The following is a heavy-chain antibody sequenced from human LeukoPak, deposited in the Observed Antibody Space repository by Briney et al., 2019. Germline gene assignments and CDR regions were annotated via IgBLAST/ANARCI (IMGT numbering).Heavy chain of an antibody. Sequence: ASVKVSCKASGYTFTSYYMHWVRQAPGQGLEWMGIINPSGGSTSYAQKFQGRVTITADESTSTAYMELSSLRSEDTAVYYCARVGCSSTSCYGIDYFDYWGQGTLVTVSS. CDR3: ARVGCSSTSCYGIDYFDY. CDR2: INPSGGST. D-gene: IGHD2-2*01. CDR1: GYTFTSYY. J-gene: IGHJ4*02. V-gene: IGHV1-46*01.